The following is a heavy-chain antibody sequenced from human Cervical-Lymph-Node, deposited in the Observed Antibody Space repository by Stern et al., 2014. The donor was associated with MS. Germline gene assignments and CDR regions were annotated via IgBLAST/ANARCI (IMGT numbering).Heavy chain of an antibody. Sequence: QVQLVQSGPEVKKPGASVKVSCQASGYTFTNYGINRVRQAPGQGLEWMGWISTNESNPHYAQNIQGRVSMTTDSSTTTAYMELRSLRSDDAAVYYGARSGGSFWGRGTLVTVSS. CDR2: ISTNESNP. J-gene: IGHJ4*02. V-gene: IGHV1-18*01. CDR3: ARSGGSF. CDR1: GYTFTNYG. D-gene: IGHD3-16*01.